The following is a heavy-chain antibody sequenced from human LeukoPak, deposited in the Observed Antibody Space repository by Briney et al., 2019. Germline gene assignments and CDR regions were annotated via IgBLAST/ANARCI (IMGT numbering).Heavy chain of an antibody. Sequence: GGSLRLSCAASGFTFSSYSMNWVRQAPGKGLEWVSSIISSSSYIYYPDSVKGRFTISRDNAKNSLYLQMNSLRAEDTAVYYCARDGKPDLRLGELSLYDYYYYGMDVWGQGTTVTVSS. CDR2: IISSSSYI. CDR3: ARDGKPDLRLGELSLYDYYYYGMDV. V-gene: IGHV3-21*01. D-gene: IGHD3-16*02. J-gene: IGHJ6*02. CDR1: GFTFSSYS.